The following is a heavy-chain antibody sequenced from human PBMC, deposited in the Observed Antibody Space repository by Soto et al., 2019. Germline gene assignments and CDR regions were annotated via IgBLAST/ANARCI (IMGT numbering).Heavy chain of an antibody. D-gene: IGHD3-3*01. CDR2: TYYRSKWYN. J-gene: IGHJ4*02. CDR1: GDSVSSKTGA. CDR3: AREDLQYYDFWSGFLSFDR. Sequence: SQTLSLTCAISGDSVSSKTGAWNWIRQSPSRGLEWLGRTYYRSKWYNDYAVSVKSRITINPDTSKNQFSLQLNSVTPEDTAVHYCAREDLQYYDFWSGFLSFDRWGQGKLVTGPS. V-gene: IGHV6-1*01.